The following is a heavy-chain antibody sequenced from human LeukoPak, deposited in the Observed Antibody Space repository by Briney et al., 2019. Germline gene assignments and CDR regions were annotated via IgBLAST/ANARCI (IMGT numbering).Heavy chain of an antibody. V-gene: IGHV1-8*01. Sequence: ASVKVSCKASGYTFTSYDINWVRQATGQGLEWMGWMNPNSGNTGYAQKFQGRVTMTRNTSISTAYMEPSSLRSEDTAVYYCARGGPKRGYSYGYGPTTFDYWGQGTLVTVSS. CDR3: ARGGPKRGYSYGYGPTTFDY. D-gene: IGHD5-18*01. CDR2: MNPNSGNT. J-gene: IGHJ4*02. CDR1: GYTFTSYD.